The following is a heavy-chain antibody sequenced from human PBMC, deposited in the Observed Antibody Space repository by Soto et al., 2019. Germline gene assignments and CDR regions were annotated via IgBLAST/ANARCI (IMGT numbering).Heavy chain of an antibody. J-gene: IGHJ4*02. CDR3: AVGIAVAGSNFDY. V-gene: IGHV3-48*02. CDR2: IHSSTGTI. CDR1: GFTFSSYT. Sequence: EVQLVESGGGLVQPGGSLRLSCAASGFTFSSYTMNWVRQAPGKGLQWVSYIHSSTGTIYYADSVKGRFTISRDNAKNSLYLQMNSLRDEDTAVYYCAVGIAVAGSNFDYWGQGTLVTVSS. D-gene: IGHD6-19*01.